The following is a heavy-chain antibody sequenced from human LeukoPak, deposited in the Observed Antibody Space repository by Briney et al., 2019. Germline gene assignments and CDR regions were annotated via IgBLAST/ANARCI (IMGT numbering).Heavy chain of an antibody. CDR2: VAYNGAT. D-gene: IGHD3-10*01. Sequence: PSETLSLTCAVSGAFISSSSGYFWGWVRQTPGQGLEWIGRVAYNGATYYRPSLKSRLTISAGTSKNQFSLRLSSLTAADTALYYCVRDGGNYDIDVWGKGTTVSVS. CDR1: GAFISSSSGYF. V-gene: IGHV4-39*07. J-gene: IGHJ6*03. CDR3: VRDGGNYDIDV.